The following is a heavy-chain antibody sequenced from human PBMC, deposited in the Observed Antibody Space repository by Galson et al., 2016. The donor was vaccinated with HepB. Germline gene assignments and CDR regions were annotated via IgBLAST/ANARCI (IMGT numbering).Heavy chain of an antibody. CDR2: VRGSGGSP. J-gene: IGHJ3*01. V-gene: IGHV3-23*01. Sequence: SLRLSCAASGFTFSDYGVSWVRQTPEKGLEWVSSVRGSGGSPQYADSVRGRFTISRDNSKSTLFLQMNSLRAEDTAVYYCARDPNGDYIGTFDFWGQGAWVTVSS. CDR3: ARDPNGDYIGTFDF. D-gene: IGHD4-17*01. CDR1: GFTFSDYG.